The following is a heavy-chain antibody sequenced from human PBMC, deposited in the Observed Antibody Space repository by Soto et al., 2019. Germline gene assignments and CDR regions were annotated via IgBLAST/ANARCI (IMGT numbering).Heavy chain of an antibody. J-gene: IGHJ4*02. Sequence: ASVKVSCKASGYTFTSYGISWVRQAPGQGLEWMGWISAYNGNTNYAQKLQGRVTMTTDTSTSTAYMELRSLRSDDTAVYYCATYIAVAGRLDYWGQGTLVTVSS. V-gene: IGHV1-18*01. CDR2: ISAYNGNT. D-gene: IGHD6-19*01. CDR3: ATYIAVAGRLDY. CDR1: GYTFTSYG.